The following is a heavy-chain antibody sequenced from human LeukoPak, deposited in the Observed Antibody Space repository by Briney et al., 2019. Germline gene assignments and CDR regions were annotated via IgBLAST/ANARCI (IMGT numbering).Heavy chain of an antibody. V-gene: IGHV4-34*01. D-gene: IGHD3-22*01. J-gene: IGHJ4*02. CDR2: INHSGST. Sequence: SETLSLTCAVYGGSFSGYYWSWIRQPPGKGLEWIGEINHSGSTNYNPSLKSRVTISVDTSKNQFSLKLSSVTAADTAVYYCARDRGSSGPYYFDYWGQGTLVTVSS. CDR1: GGSFSGYY. CDR3: ARDRGSSGPYYFDY.